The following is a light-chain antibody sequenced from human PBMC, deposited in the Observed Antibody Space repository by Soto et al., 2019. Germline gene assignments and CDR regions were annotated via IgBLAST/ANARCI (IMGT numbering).Light chain of an antibody. CDR2: AIS. J-gene: IGKJ1*01. CDR1: QSVTSNY. V-gene: IGKV3D-20*02. CDR3: QQYSNCSWT. Sequence: EIVLTQSPGTLSLSPGESAALSCRASQSVTSNYLAWYRQKPGQAPRPLIYAISSRAAGVSDRFSGPGSGTDLTLAITRLEPGDSGVCYCQQYSNCSWTFGQGTRVEV.